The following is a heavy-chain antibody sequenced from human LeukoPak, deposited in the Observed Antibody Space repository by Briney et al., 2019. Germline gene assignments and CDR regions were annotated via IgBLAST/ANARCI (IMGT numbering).Heavy chain of an antibody. CDR3: AITPYYYDSSGSPDY. D-gene: IGHD3-22*01. CDR2: INHSGST. Sequence: SETLSLTCTVSGGSISSYYWSWIRQPPGKGLEWIGEINHSGSTNYNPSLKSRVTISVDTSKNQFSLKLSSVTAADTAVYYCAITPYYYDSSGSPDYWGQGTLVTVSS. J-gene: IGHJ4*02. CDR1: GGSISSYY. V-gene: IGHV4-34*01.